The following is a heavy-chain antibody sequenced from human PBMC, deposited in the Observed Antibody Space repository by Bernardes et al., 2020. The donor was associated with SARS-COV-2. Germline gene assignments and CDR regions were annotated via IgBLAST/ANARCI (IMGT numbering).Heavy chain of an antibody. Sequence: VKVSCKASGYTFTSYAMNWVRQAPGQGLEWMGWINTNTGNPTYAQGFTGRFTISRDNSQNTLYLQMSSLRSEDTAVYYCASVYYYDSSGYYFPWWGQGTLVTVSS. D-gene: IGHD3-22*01. CDR2: INTNTGNP. V-gene: IGHV7-4-1*02. CDR3: ASVYYYDSSGYYFPW. J-gene: IGHJ4*02. CDR1: GYTFTSYA.